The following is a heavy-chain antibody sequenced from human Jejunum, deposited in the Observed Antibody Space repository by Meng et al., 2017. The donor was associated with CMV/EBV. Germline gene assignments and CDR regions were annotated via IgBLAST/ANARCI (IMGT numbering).Heavy chain of an antibody. J-gene: IGHJ4*02. V-gene: IGHV4-34*01. D-gene: IGHD1-14*01. Sequence: ASFSDNYWGWIRQSPGKELEWIGEVTPSGTATSNPSLESRVTISRDTSKNQFSLRLTSVTVEDTAVYYCAGAPPVAAPGSYFDSWGQGAQVTVSS. CDR1: ASFSDNY. CDR2: VTPSGTA. CDR3: AGAPPVAAPGSYFDS.